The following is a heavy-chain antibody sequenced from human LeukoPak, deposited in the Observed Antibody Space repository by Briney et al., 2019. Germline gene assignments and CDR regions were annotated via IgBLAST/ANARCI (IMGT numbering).Heavy chain of an antibody. Sequence: PSETLSLTCTLSGGSLSGGGYYWSWIRQHPGKGLEWIGYIYYSGSTYYNPSLKSRVTISEDTSKHQFSLKLSSVTAADTAVYYCAGDPANYSDSSGYSGAFDIWGQGTMVSVSS. D-gene: IGHD3-22*01. V-gene: IGHV4-31*03. CDR3: AGDPANYSDSSGYSGAFDI. CDR2: IYYSGST. CDR1: GGSLSGGGYY. J-gene: IGHJ3*02.